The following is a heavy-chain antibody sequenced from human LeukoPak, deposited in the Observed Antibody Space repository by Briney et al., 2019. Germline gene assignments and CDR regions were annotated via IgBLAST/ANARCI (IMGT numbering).Heavy chain of an antibody. J-gene: IGHJ4*02. V-gene: IGHV1-18*01. CDR1: GYTFTSYG. Sequence: ASVKVLCKASGYTFTSYGISWVRQAPGQGLEWMGWISAYNGNTNYVQKLQGRVTMTTDTSTSTAYMELRSLRSDDTAVYYCARLTDLGYCSGGSCLDYWGQGTLVTVSS. CDR2: ISAYNGNT. D-gene: IGHD2-15*01. CDR3: ARLTDLGYCSGGSCLDY.